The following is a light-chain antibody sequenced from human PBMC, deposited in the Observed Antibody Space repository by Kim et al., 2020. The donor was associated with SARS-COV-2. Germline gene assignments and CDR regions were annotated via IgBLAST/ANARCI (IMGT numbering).Light chain of an antibody. CDR2: GAS. V-gene: IGKV3-20*01. Sequence: EIVLTQSPATLSLSPGERATLSCRASQSVSSSYFAWYQQKPGQAPRLLIYGASSRATGIPDRFSGSGSGTDFTLTISRLEPEDFAVYYCQQYSSSPLTFGGGTKVDIK. CDR1: QSVSSSY. J-gene: IGKJ4*01. CDR3: QQYSSSPLT.